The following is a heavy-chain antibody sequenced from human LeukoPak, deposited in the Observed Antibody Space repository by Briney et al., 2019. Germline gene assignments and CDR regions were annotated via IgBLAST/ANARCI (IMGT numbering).Heavy chain of an antibody. D-gene: IGHD3-3*01. CDR3: ARQDYDFWSGQNWFDP. V-gene: IGHV4-39*01. J-gene: IGHJ5*02. CDR2: IYYSGST. CDR1: GGSISSSSYY. Sequence: SETLSLTCTVSGGSISSSSYYWGWIRQPPGKGLEWIGSIYYSGSTYYNPSLKSRVTISVDTSKNQFSLKLSSVTAADTAVYYCARQDYDFWSGQNWFDPWGQGTLVTVSS.